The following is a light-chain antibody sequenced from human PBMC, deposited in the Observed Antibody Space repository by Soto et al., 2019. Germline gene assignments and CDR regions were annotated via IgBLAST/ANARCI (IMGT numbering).Light chain of an antibody. CDR3: QQYGSSPRIT. CDR2: GAS. Sequence: IVLAQSPSTLTLSTGERATLSCRASQSVSSSYLAWYQQKPGQAPRLLIYGASSRATGIPDRFSGSGSGTDFTLTISRLEPEDFAVYYCQQYGSSPRITFGQGTRLEIK. J-gene: IGKJ5*01. V-gene: IGKV3-20*01. CDR1: QSVSSSY.